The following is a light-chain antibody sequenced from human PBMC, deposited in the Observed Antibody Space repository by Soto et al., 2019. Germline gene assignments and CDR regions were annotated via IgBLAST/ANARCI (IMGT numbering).Light chain of an antibody. CDR2: GAS. CDR3: QQYASSPPWT. J-gene: IGKJ1*01. V-gene: IGKV3-20*01. Sequence: EIVLTQSPGTLALSPGERDTLYCRASQRVSSGYLGWYQQRPGQAPRLLLYGASNRAAGIPDRFSGRGSETDFTLNISILEPEDFAVYYCQQYASSPPWTVGRGTKVEIK. CDR1: QRVSSGY.